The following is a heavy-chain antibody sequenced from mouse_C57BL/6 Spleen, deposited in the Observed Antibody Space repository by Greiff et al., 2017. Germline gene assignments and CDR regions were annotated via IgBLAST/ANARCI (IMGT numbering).Heavy chain of an antibody. Sequence: DVKLVESGGGLVQPGGSLSLSCAASGFTFTDYYMSWVRQPPGKALEWLGFIRNKANGYTTEYSASVKGRFTISRDNSQSILYLQMNALRAEDSATYYCARSHYYSNYGFAYWGQGTLVTVSA. J-gene: IGHJ3*01. CDR2: IRNKANGYTT. CDR1: GFTFTDYY. V-gene: IGHV7-3*01. CDR3: ARSHYYSNYGFAY. D-gene: IGHD2-5*01.